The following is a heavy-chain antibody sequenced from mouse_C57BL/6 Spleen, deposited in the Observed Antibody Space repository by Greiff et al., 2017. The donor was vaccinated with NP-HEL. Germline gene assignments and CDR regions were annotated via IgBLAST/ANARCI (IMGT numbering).Heavy chain of an antibody. J-gene: IGHJ3*01. CDR1: GFTFSSYG. D-gene: IGHD4-1*01. CDR2: ISSGGSYT. V-gene: IGHV5-6*01. CDR3: ARSNWDEGWFAY. Sequence: EVHLVESGGDLVKPGGSLKLSCAASGFTFSSYGMSWVRQTPDKRLEWVATISSGGSYTYYPDSVKGRFTISRDNAKNTLYLQMSSLKSEDTAMYYCARSNWDEGWFAYWGQGTLVTVSA.